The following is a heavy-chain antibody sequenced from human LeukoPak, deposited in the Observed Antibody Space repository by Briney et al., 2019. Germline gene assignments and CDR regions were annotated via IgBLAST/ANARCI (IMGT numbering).Heavy chain of an antibody. V-gene: IGHV4-30-2*01. J-gene: IGHJ3*02. D-gene: IGHD3-22*01. CDR3: ARSYDSTGHYHDAFDI. Sequence: SQTLSLTCAVSGGSISSGGYSWSWIRQPPGKGLEWIGYFYHSGSTYYNPSLKSRVTMSVDRPKNQFSLKLNSVTAADTAVYYCARSYDSTGHYHDAFDIWGQGTTVTVSS. CDR1: GGSISSGGYS. CDR2: FYHSGST.